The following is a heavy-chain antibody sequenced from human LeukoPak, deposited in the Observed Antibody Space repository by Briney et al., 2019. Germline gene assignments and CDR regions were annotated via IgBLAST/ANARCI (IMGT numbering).Heavy chain of an antibody. D-gene: IGHD2-2*01. J-gene: IGHJ5*02. CDR3: ARHSADCTGTSCYLFDP. Sequence: SETLSLACTVSGGSISSYYWSWLRQPPGKGLEWIGYIYYSGNTNYNPSLESRVTISVDTSKNQFSLKLRTVTAADTAVYYCARHSADCTGTSCYLFDPWGQGTLVTVSS. V-gene: IGHV4-59*08. CDR2: IYYSGNT. CDR1: GGSISSYY.